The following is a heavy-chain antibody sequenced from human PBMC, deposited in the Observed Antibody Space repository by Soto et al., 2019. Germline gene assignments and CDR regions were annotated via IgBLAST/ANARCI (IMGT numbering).Heavy chain of an antibody. D-gene: IGHD2-15*01. J-gene: IGHJ4*02. CDR1: GIIFTNYD. CDR3: VRGLSYCSEANCSSEDFDY. Sequence: EVQLVESGGVLVPPGGSLRLSCSASGIIFTNYDMHWVRQVTGKGLEWVAAIATAGDPYYPGSVKGRFTISRENAKNSLYLQINNLRVGDTAVYYCVRGLSYCSEANCSSEDFDYWGQGTLVTVSS. V-gene: IGHV3-13*05. CDR2: IATAGDP.